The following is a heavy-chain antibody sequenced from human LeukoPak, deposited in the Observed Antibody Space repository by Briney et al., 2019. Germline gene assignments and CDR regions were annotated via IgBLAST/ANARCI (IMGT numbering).Heavy chain of an antibody. V-gene: IGHV3-53*01. CDR1: GFTVSTNY. J-gene: IGHJ4*02. CDR2: IYNDGTT. Sequence: GGSLRLSCAASGFTVSTNYMSWVHQAPGKGLEWVSIIYNDGTTYYADSVKGRFTISRDSSKNTLFLQMNSLRAEDTALYYCASHWGGFWGQGTLVTVSS. D-gene: IGHD3-16*01. CDR3: ASHWGGF.